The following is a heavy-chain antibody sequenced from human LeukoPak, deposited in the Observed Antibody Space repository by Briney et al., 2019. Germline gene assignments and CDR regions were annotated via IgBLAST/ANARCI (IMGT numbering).Heavy chain of an antibody. CDR1: GYSFTSYW. D-gene: IGHD4-23*01. CDR2: SNPDDSDT. V-gene: IGHV5-51*01. CDR3: ARQVAPDYGGNSDDAFDI. Sequence: GESLKISCKGSGYSFTSYWIGWVRQMSGKGLEWMGISNPDDSDTRYSPSFQGQVTISADKSISTAYLQWSSLKASDTAMYYCARQVAPDYGGNSDDAFDIWGQGTMVTVSS. J-gene: IGHJ3*02.